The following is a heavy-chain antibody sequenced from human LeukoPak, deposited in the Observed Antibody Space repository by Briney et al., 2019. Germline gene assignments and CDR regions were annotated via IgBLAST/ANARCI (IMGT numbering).Heavy chain of an antibody. Sequence: PSETLSLTCTVSGGSISSYYWSWIRQPPGKGLEWIGYIYYSGSTNYNPSLKSRVTISVDTSKNQFSLKLSSVTAADTAVYYCARDFSYGSGKGYAFDIWGQGTMVTVSS. CDR1: GGSISSYY. J-gene: IGHJ3*02. D-gene: IGHD3-10*01. CDR3: ARDFSYGSGKGYAFDI. CDR2: IYYSGST. V-gene: IGHV4-59*12.